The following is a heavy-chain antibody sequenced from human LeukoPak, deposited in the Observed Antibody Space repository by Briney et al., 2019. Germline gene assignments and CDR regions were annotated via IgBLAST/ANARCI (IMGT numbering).Heavy chain of an antibody. V-gene: IGHV4-59*08. D-gene: IGHD6-19*01. Sequence: SETLSLTCTVSGGSISSYYWNWIRQPPGKGLEWIGYISYNGDTSYNPSLKSRVTISVDTSKNQFSLKLSSVTAADTAVYYCAMYNSGPGYSDYWGQGTLVTVSS. CDR1: GGSISSYY. J-gene: IGHJ4*02. CDR2: ISYNGDT. CDR3: AMYNSGPGYSDY.